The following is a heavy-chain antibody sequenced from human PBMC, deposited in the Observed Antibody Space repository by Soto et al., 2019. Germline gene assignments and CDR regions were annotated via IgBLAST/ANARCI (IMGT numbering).Heavy chain of an antibody. Sequence: SGPTLVNPTQTLTLTCSFSGFSLTTRPVGVGWIRQSPGKALEWLAFAYWDDDNRYSPSLRTRLTVTKDTSKNQVVLTMTNMDPVDTATYYXAHRRHSGDWNGGYFDYWGQGTLVTVSS. J-gene: IGHJ4*02. CDR2: AYWDDDN. CDR3: AHRRHSGDWNGGYFDY. D-gene: IGHD2-21*02. CDR1: GFSLTTRPVG. V-gene: IGHV2-5*02.